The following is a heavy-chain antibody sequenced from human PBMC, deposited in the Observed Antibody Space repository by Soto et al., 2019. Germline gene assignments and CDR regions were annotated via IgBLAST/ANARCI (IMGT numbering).Heavy chain of an antibody. CDR3: AIRTPSKDY. CDR2: IDPSDSYT. Sequence: EVQLVQSGAEVKKPGESLRISCKGSGYSFTHYWINWVRQMSGKGLEWMGRIDPSDSYTNYSPSFQGHVTISVDKSITTAYLQWSSLKASDTAMYYCAIRTPSKDYWGQGTLVTVSS. J-gene: IGHJ4*02. CDR1: GYSFTHYW. V-gene: IGHV5-10-1*03. D-gene: IGHD1-7*01.